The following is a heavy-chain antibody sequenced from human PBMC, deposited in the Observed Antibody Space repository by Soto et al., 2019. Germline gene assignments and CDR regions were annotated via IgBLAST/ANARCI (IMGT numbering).Heavy chain of an antibody. CDR1: GYKFTTYF. D-gene: IGHD2-15*01. CDR2: IHPSGDT. Sequence: QVQLVQSGAELKKPGASVKVACKASGYKFTTYFIHWVRQAPGQGLEWMGMIHPSGDTGYAQKFRGRVTMTIDTSTTTAYMELRNLTSEDTAVYFSVRGYCTISPCSGDYQFWGQGTLVTVSS. V-gene: IGHV1-46*01. CDR3: VRGYCTISPCSGDYQF. J-gene: IGHJ1*01.